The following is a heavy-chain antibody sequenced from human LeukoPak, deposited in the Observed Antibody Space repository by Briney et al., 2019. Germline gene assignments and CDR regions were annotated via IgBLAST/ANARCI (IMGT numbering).Heavy chain of an antibody. CDR1: GGSISSGSYY. CDR3: AKGYFEY. V-gene: IGHV4-61*02. J-gene: IGHJ4*02. CDR2: IYTSGST. Sequence: SETLSLTCTVSGGSISSGSYYWSWIRQPAGKGLEWIGRIYTSGSTNYNPSLNSRVTISVDTSKNKFSLKLSSVTAADTAVYYWAKGYFEYWGQGALVTVSS.